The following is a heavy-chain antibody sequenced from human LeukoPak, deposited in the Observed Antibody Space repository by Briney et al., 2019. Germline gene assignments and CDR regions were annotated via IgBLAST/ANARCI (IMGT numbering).Heavy chain of an antibody. V-gene: IGHV5-10-1*01. CDR1: GYGFTSYW. CDR3: ATTYGSGSD. CDR2: IDPSDSYT. J-gene: IGHJ4*02. D-gene: IGHD3-10*01. Sequence: GESLKISCKGSGYGFTSYWISWGRPMPGKGLGWMGRIDPSDSYTNYSPSFQGHVTISADKSISTAYLQWSSLKASDTAMYYCATTYGSGSDWGQGTLVTVSS.